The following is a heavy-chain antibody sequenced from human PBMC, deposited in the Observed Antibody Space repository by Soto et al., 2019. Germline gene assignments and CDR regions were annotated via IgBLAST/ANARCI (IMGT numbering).Heavy chain of an antibody. V-gene: IGHV3-48*02. CDR1: GFTFSTYA. J-gene: IGHJ4*02. CDR3: VRDFYYSFDY. CDR2: IRTSPYSI. D-gene: IGHD3-10*01. Sequence: GGSLRLSCAASGFTFSTYAMNWVRQAPGKGLEWLSYIRTSPYSISHADSVKGRFTISRDDARNSVYLQMNSLRDEDTAVYYCVRDFYYSFDYWGQGAPVTVSS.